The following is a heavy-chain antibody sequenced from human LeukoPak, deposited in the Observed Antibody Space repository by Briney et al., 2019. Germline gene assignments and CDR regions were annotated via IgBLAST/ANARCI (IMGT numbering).Heavy chain of an antibody. CDR3: TRDTQSHFDY. CDR1: GFTFSSYW. V-gene: IGHV3-74*01. Sequence: SGGSLRLSCAASGFTFSSYWMHWVRQAPGKGLVWVSCIDSAGTNTYYADSVKGRFTISRDNAKNTLYLQMNSLRAEDTSVYYCTRDTQSHFDYWGQGVLVTVSS. J-gene: IGHJ4*02. CDR2: IDSAGTNT.